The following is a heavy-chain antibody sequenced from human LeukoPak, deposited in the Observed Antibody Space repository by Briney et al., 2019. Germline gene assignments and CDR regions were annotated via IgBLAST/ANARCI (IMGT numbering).Heavy chain of an antibody. J-gene: IGHJ4*02. D-gene: IGHD6-19*01. V-gene: IGHV4-39*01. CDR2: IYYSGST. CDR1: GGSICSISYY. CDR3: TRTQAGYSSGWSIDY. Sequence: PSETLSLPCTVSGGSICSISYYWGSICQPPGKGLEWIWSIYYSGSTYYNPSLRSRVTISVHTSKTQFSLKLSSVAAADTAVYYCTRTQAGYSSGWSIDYWGQGTLVTVSS.